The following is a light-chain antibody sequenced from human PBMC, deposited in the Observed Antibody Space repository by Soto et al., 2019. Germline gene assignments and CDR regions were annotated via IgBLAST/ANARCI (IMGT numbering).Light chain of an antibody. Sequence: QTVLTQPPSASGTPGQRVTISCSGSSSNIGSNIVNWYQQLPGTAPKLLIYSNNQRPSEVPDRFSGSKSGTSASLAISGLQSEDEADYYCVAWDDSLNGQVFGTGTKLTVL. V-gene: IGLV1-44*01. J-gene: IGLJ1*01. CDR3: VAWDDSLNGQV. CDR2: SNN. CDR1: SSNIGSNI.